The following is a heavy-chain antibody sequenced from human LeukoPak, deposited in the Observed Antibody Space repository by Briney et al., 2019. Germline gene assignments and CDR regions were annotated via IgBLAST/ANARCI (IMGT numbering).Heavy chain of an antibody. V-gene: IGHV4-39*01. CDR3: AAVGY. CDR2: IYYSGST. Sequence: SGTLSLTCTVSGGSISSSSYYWGWIRQPPGKGLEWIGCIYYSGSTYYNPSFKSRVTISVDTSKNQFSLKLSSVTAADTAVYLAAAVGYWGQGTLVTVSS. D-gene: IGHD6-13*01. J-gene: IGHJ4*02. CDR1: GGSISSSSYY.